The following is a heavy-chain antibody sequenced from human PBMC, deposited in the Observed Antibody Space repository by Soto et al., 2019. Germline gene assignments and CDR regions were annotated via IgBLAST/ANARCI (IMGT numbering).Heavy chain of an antibody. CDR1: GDSVSSNSAG. CDR3: ARGSWDDVSGHYYMDV. CDR2: TYYRSKWDF. J-gene: IGHJ6*03. V-gene: IGHV6-1*01. D-gene: IGHD1-1*01. Sequence: QVQLQLSGPGLVTPSQTLSLTCAISGDSVSSNSAGWNWIRQTPSRGLEWLGRTYYRSKWDFNYAESVEVRITITPDTSNNQYSLQLRTITPDDTAVYYCARGSWDDVSGHYYMDVWGKGTTVTVSS.